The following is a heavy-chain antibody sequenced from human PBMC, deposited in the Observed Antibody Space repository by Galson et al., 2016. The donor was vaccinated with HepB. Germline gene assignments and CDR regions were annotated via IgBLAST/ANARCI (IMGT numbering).Heavy chain of an antibody. CDR3: ARDRTYGVNSYFDY. V-gene: IGHV1-69*13. CDR2: IIPIFDTP. Sequence: SVKVSCKASGGTFNIYSINWVRQAPGQGLEWMGGIIPIFDTPKYARKFQGRVTITADESTSRAYMELSSLISEDTAVYYCARDRTYGVNSYFDYWGQGTLGTVSS. D-gene: IGHD4-23*01. J-gene: IGHJ4*02. CDR1: GGTFNIYS.